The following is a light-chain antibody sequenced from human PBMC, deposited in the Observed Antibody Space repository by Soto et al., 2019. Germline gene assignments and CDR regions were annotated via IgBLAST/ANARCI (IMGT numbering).Light chain of an antibody. CDR3: AVWDDSLNGVV. J-gene: IGLJ2*01. CDR2: SNN. V-gene: IGLV1-44*01. CDR1: SSNIGSNT. Sequence: QSVLTQTPSASGTPGQRVTISCSGSSSNIGSNTINWYQQLPGTAPKLLIYSNNQRPSGVPDRFSGSKSGTSASQAISGLQSEDEADYYCAVWDDSLNGVVFGGGTKLTVL.